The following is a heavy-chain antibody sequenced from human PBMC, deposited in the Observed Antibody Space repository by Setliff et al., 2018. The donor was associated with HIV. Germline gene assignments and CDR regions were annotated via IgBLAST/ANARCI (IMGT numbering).Heavy chain of an antibody. J-gene: IGHJ5*02. D-gene: IGHD2-15*01. CDR2: IFYSGSA. V-gene: IGHV4-39*07. CDR1: GGSISSNNYY. CDR3: ARGGASSKYLDP. Sequence: PSETLSLTCTVSGGSISSNNYYWGWIRQPPGKGREWIGSIFYSGSANYNPSLKSRVTLSVDTSKNQFSLSLTSVTGADTAVYYCARGGASSKYLDPWGQGTLVTVSS.